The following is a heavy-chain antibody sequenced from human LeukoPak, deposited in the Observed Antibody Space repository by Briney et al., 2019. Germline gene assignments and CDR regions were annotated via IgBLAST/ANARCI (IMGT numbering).Heavy chain of an antibody. CDR2: IKSDGSST. V-gene: IGHV3-74*01. J-gene: IGHJ4*02. CDR3: AKEVRQWLVDYFDY. D-gene: IGHD6-19*01. CDR1: GFTFSNYW. Sequence: GGSLRLSCAASGFTFSNYWMHWVRQAPGKGPVWVSRIKSDGSSTRFADSVKGRFTISRDNGKNTLYLQMNSLRAEDTAVYYCAKEVRQWLVDYFDYWGQGTLVTVSS.